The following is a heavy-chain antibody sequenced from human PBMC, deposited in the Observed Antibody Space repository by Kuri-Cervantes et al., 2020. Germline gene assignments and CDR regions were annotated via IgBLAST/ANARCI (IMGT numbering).Heavy chain of an antibody. D-gene: IGHD2-21*01. CDR3: ASGIKQGYYYYGMDA. CDR1: GYTFTSYG. V-gene: IGHV1-18*01. CDR2: ISAYNGNT. J-gene: IGHJ6*02. Sequence: ASVKVSCKASGYTFTSYGISWVRQAPGQGLEWMGWISAYNGNTNYAQKLQGRVTMTTDTSTSTAYMELRSLRSDDTAVYYCASGIKQGYYYYGMDAWGQGTTVTVSS.